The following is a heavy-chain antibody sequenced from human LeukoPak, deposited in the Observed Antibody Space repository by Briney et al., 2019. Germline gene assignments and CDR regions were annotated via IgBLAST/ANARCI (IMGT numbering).Heavy chain of an antibody. V-gene: IGHV3-23*01. D-gene: IGHD3-22*01. CDR3: TTQGHYYDSSGYNFVDY. J-gene: IGHJ4*02. CDR2: ISGSDGST. CDR1: GFTFSSFG. Sequence: PGGSLRLSCAASGFTFSSFGMTWVRQAQAPGKGLEWVSGISGSDGSTYYADSVKGRFTLSRDNSKNTVYLQMNSLKTEDTAVYYCTTQGHYYDSSGYNFVDYWGQGTLVTVSS.